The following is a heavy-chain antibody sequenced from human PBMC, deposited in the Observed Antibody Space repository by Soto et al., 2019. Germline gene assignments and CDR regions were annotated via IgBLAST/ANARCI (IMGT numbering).Heavy chain of an antibody. D-gene: IGHD3-3*01. CDR2: IYWDDDK. CDR3: AHRVLRTVFGLVTTTAIYFDF. Sequence: QITLNESGPPVVRPTEPLTLTCRFSGFSLTTSGVGVGWIRQSPGKAPEWLALIYWDDDKRYSASLKSRLTITKDTSKNQVFLTVSDLDPTDTATYYCAHRVLRTVFGLVTTTAIYFDFWGQGTPVAVSS. V-gene: IGHV2-5*02. CDR1: GFSLTTSGVG. J-gene: IGHJ4*02.